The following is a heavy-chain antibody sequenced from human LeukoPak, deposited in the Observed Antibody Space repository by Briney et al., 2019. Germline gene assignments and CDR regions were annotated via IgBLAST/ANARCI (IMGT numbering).Heavy chain of an antibody. V-gene: IGHV4-4*07. CDR2: IYTSGST. Sequence: PSETLSLTCTVSGGSISSYYWSWIRQPAGKGLEWIGRIYTSGSTNYNPSLKSRVTISVDTSKNQFSLKLSSVTAADTAVYYCARGVQYYYGSGSLNWFDPWGQGTLVTVSS. J-gene: IGHJ5*02. CDR1: GGSISSYY. D-gene: IGHD3-10*01. CDR3: ARGVQYYYGSGSLNWFDP.